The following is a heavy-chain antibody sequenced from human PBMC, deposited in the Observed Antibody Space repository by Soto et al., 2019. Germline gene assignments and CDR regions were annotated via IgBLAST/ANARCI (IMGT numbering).Heavy chain of an antibody. D-gene: IGHD6-13*01. CDR3: AHTRRPYSSRLFDP. J-gene: IGHJ5*02. V-gene: IGHV2-5*01. CDR2: IYLNNDT. Sequence: SGPTLVNPTQTPTLTFSFSWVSLTSIGVAVGWIRQPPGKALEWLALIYLNNDTRYSPSLKSRLSISKDTSKNQVVLTMTNMDPVDTATYYCAHTRRPYSSRLFDPWGQGNLVTVS. CDR1: WVSLTSIGVA.